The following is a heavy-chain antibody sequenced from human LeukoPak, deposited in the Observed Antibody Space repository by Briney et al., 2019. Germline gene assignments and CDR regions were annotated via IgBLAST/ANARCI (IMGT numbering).Heavy chain of an antibody. CDR2: INDSGSV. CDR1: SVSFSGYY. CDR3: ARRLVDSGASQVSDD. Sequence: PSETLSLTCAVYSVSFSGYYWSWIRQPPGKGLEWIGEINDSGSVNCNPSLKNRVTLSVDTSKNQFSLRLSSVAAADTAVYYCARRLVDSGASQVSDDWGQGTLVTVSS. J-gene: IGHJ4*02. D-gene: IGHD2-15*01. V-gene: IGHV4-34*01.